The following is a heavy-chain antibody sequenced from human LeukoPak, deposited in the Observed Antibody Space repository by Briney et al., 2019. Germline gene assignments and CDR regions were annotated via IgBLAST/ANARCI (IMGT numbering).Heavy chain of an antibody. D-gene: IGHD3-22*01. Sequence: SETLSLTCTVSGGSISSYYWSWIRQPAGKGLEWIGRIYTSGCTNYNPSLKSRVTMSVDTSKNQFSLKLSSVTAADTAVYYCARGRYYDSSGWFDPWGQGTLVTVSS. J-gene: IGHJ5*02. CDR1: GGSISSYY. V-gene: IGHV4-4*07. CDR2: IYTSGCT. CDR3: ARGRYYDSSGWFDP.